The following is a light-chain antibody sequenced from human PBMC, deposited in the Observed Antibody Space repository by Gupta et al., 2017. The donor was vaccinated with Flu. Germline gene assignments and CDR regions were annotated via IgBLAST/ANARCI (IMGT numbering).Light chain of an antibody. Sequence: GTLHLSPGERATPSCRARQSLRSSYLAWYQQKPGQAPRLLIYGASSRATGIPDRFSGSGSGTEFTLTISRLEPEDFAVYYCQQESSSPLTFGQGTKVDIK. V-gene: IGKV3-20*01. CDR3: QQESSSPLT. J-gene: IGKJ3*01. CDR2: GAS. CDR1: QSLRSSY.